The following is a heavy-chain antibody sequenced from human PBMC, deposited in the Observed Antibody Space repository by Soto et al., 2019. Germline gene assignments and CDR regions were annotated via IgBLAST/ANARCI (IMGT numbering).Heavy chain of an antibody. Sequence: GGSLRLSCAASGFTFGDYGMSWVRQAPGKGLEWVSGINWNGGSTGYADSVKGRFTISRNNAKNSLYLQMNCLRAEDTALYHCARDRVSMVLGVIRYRGQGTLVTVCS. J-gene: IGHJ4*02. D-gene: IGHD3-10*01. V-gene: IGHV3-20*01. CDR3: ARDRVSMVLGVIRY. CDR2: INWNGGST. CDR1: GFTFGDYG.